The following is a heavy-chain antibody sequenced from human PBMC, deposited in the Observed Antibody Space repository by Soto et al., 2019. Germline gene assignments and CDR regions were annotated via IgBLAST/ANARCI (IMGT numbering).Heavy chain of an antibody. CDR1: GFTFSSYE. J-gene: IGHJ5*02. CDR2: ISSSGSTI. V-gene: IGHV3-48*03. CDR3: ATGITIFGGVTPMTNWLDP. Sequence: PGGSLRLSCAASGFTFSSYEMNWVRQAPGKGLEWVSYISSSGSTIYYADSVKGRFTISRDNAKNSLYLQMNSLRAEDTAVYYFATGITIFGGVTPMTNWLDPWGQGTLVTVSS. D-gene: IGHD3-3*01.